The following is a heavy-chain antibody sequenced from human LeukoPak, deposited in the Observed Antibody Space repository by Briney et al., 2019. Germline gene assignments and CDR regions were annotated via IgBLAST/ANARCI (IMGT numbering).Heavy chain of an antibody. CDR2: ISSNSNYI. CDR3: ARGGPRVELWFLDY. CDR1: GFTFSSYN. J-gene: IGHJ4*02. Sequence: PGGSLRLSCAASGFTFSSYNMNWVRQAPGKGLEWFSSISSNSNYIYYADSVKGRFTIPRDDAKNSLYLQMNSLRAEDTAIYYYARGGPRVELWFLDYWGQGTLVTVSS. D-gene: IGHD3-16*02. V-gene: IGHV3-21*01.